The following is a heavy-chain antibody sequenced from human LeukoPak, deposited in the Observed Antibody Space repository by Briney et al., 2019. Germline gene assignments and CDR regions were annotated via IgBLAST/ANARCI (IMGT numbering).Heavy chain of an antibody. V-gene: IGHV4-38-2*02. J-gene: IGHJ4*02. CDR2: IYHSGST. Sequence: PSETLSLTCSVSGYSISSGYYWGWIRQPPGKGLEWIGSIYHSGSTYYNPSLKSRVTISVDTSKNQFSLKLSSVTAADTAVYYCAREIGVVVPAAKGNFDYWGQGTLVTVSS. CDR1: GYSISSGYY. CDR3: AREIGVVVPAAKGNFDY. D-gene: IGHD2-2*01.